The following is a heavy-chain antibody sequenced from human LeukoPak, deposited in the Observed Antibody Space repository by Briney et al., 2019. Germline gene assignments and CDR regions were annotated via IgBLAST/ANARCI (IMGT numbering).Heavy chain of an antibody. V-gene: IGHV3-30*03. Sequence: PGGSLRLSCAASGFTFSTYGMHWVRQAPGKGLEWVAVISYDGSNKYYTDSVKGRFTISRGNSKNTLYLQMNSLRAEDTAVYYCARDWGNWINAFDIWGQGTVVTVSS. CDR3: ARDWGNWINAFDI. J-gene: IGHJ3*02. CDR2: ISYDGSNK. D-gene: IGHD1-20*01. CDR1: GFTFSTYG.